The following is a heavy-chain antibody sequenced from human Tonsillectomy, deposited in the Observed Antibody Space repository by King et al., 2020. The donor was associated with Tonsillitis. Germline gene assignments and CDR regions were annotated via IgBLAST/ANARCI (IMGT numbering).Heavy chain of an antibody. CDR1: GFTFSTYT. J-gene: IGHJ6*02. D-gene: IGHD1-26*01. Sequence: VQLVESGGGLVKPGGSLRLSCAASGFTFSTYTMNWVRQAPGRGLEWVSSIISSNGYTYYADSVTGRFTISRDNAKNSVHLQMNSLRAEDTAVYYCAIDRGRYGRGRNYNDYGMDVWGQGTTVTVSS. V-gene: IGHV3-21*01. CDR3: AIDRGRYGRGRNYNDYGMDV. CDR2: IISSNGYT.